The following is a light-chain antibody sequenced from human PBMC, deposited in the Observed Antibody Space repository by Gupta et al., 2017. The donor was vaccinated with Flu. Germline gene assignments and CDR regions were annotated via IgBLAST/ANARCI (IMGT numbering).Light chain of an antibody. CDR3: SSYTSTTTLA. CDR2: DVS. Sequence: SITISCTGTSSDVGGYNYVSWYQQYPGKAPKVMIYDVSNRPSGVSNRFSGSKSGNTASLTISGLQAEDEADYYCSSYTSTTTLAFGTGTKVTVL. CDR1: SSDVGGYNY. J-gene: IGLJ1*01. V-gene: IGLV2-14*03.